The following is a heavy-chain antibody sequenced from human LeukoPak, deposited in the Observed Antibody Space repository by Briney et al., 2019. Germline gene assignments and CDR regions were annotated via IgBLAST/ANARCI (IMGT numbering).Heavy chain of an antibody. Sequence: PSETLSLTCTVSGVSISSHYWSWVRQPPGKGLEWIGYVSDSGSTNYNPSLKSRVTVSVDTSKDQFSLKLTSVTAADTAVYSCARTGSSWPLYYYYYMDVWGKGTTVTVSS. J-gene: IGHJ6*03. CDR3: ARTGSSWPLYYYYYMDV. D-gene: IGHD6-13*01. CDR1: GVSISSHY. CDR2: VSDSGST. V-gene: IGHV4-59*11.